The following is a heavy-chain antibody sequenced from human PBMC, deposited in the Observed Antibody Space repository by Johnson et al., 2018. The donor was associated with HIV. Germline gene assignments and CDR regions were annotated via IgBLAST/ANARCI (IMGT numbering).Heavy chain of an antibody. CDR1: GFTFTNYA. CDR2: ISYDGSNK. D-gene: IGHD3-16*01. V-gene: IGHV3-30-3*01. CDR3: ASLGLDLLVKAPLSVVFDAFDI. J-gene: IGHJ3*02. Sequence: VQLVESGGGVVQPGRSLRLSCAASGFTFTNYAMYWVRQAPGKGLEWVALISYDGSNKYYAASVKGRFTISRDNSKNTLYLQMNSLRAEDTAVYYCASLGLDLLVKAPLSVVFDAFDIWGQGTMVTVSS.